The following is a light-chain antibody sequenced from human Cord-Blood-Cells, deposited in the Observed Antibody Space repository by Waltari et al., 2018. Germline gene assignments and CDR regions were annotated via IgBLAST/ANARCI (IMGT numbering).Light chain of an antibody. CDR2: KAS. CDR1: QSISSW. V-gene: IGKV1-5*03. J-gene: IGKJ4*01. CDR3: QQYNSYSPLT. Sequence: DIQMTQSPSTLSASVGDRVTITCRASQSISSWLAWYQQKQGKAPRLLIYKASSLESGVPSRFSDSGSGTEFTLTSSSLQPDDFATYYCQQYNSYSPLTFGGGTKVEIK.